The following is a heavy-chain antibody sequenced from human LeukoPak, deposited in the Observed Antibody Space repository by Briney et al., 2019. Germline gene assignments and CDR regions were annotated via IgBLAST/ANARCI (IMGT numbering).Heavy chain of an antibody. CDR3: ARGQLHYDFWSGYFNWFDP. CDR2: INHSGST. Sequence: SETLSLTCAVYGGSFSGYYWSWIRQPPGKGLEWIGEINHSGSTNYNPSLNSRVTISVDTSKNQFSLKLSSVTAADTAVYYCARGQLHYDFWSGYFNWFDPWGQGTLVTVSS. V-gene: IGHV4-34*01. D-gene: IGHD3-3*01. CDR1: GGSFSGYY. J-gene: IGHJ5*02.